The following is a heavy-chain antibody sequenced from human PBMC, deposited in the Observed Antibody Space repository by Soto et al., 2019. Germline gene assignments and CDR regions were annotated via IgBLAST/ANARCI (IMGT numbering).Heavy chain of an antibody. J-gene: IGHJ4*02. Sequence: QVQLVQSGAEVKKPGSSVKVSCKASGGTFSSYAISWVRQAPGQGLEWMGGIIPIFGTANYAQKFQGSVTMTGEESTSRGYMERSRLGSEDRAVYYGAGWDPGVTFGGGIVLDYWGQGTLVTVSS. CDR3: AGWDPGVTFGGGIVLDY. V-gene: IGHV1-69*01. D-gene: IGHD3-16*02. CDR2: IIPIFGTA. CDR1: GGTFSSYA.